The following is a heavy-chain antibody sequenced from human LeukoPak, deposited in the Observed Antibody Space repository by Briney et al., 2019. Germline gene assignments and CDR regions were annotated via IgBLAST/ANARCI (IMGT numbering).Heavy chain of an antibody. CDR3: ASEAEDSGTYLFGLDV. CDR2: VYSSGST. Sequence: SETLSLTCTVSGGSISSRSYYWGWIRQPPGKGLEWIASVYSSGSTYYNPSLKSRVTISVGTSKNQFSLKLSSVTAADTAVYYCASEAEDSGTYLFGLDVWGQGTTVTVSS. J-gene: IGHJ6*02. CDR1: GGSISSRSYY. V-gene: IGHV4-39*07. D-gene: IGHD3-10*01.